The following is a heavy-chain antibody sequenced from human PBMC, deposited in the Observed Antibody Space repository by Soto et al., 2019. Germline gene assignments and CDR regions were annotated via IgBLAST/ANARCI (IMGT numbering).Heavy chain of an antibody. J-gene: IGHJ6*04. CDR1: GGSISSYY. CDR2: IYTSGST. D-gene: IGHD3-9*01. Sequence: TSETLSLTCTVSGGSISSYYWSWIRQPAGKGLEWIGRIYTSGSTNYNPSLKSRVTMSVDTSKNQFSLKLSSVTAADTAVYYCARDTDYDILTGYWSNYGMDVWGKGTTVTVSS. CDR3: ARDTDYDILTGYWSNYGMDV. V-gene: IGHV4-4*07.